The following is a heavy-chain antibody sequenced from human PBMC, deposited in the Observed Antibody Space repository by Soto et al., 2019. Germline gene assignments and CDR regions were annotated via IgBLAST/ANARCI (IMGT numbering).Heavy chain of an antibody. V-gene: IGHV1-18*01. Sequence: QVQLVKSGAEVKNPGASVKVSCKASGYTFTIYGIGWARQAPGQGLEWMGWINTYNGNTNYAQNVQGRVTLTTDTSTSTAYMELRSLRSNDTAIYYCAMVDVYVTPSPQDVWGQGTTVIVSS. CDR1: GYTFTIYG. J-gene: IGHJ6*02. CDR2: INTYNGNT. CDR3: AMVDVYVTPSPQDV. D-gene: IGHD3-16*01.